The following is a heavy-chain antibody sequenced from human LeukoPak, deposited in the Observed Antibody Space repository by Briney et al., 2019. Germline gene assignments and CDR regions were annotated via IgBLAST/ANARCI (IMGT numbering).Heavy chain of an antibody. CDR3: AGGTAMVSVSSDY. J-gene: IGHJ4*02. V-gene: IGHV2-70*11. CDR1: GFSLSTSGMC. Sequence: SGPTLVNPTQTLTLTCTFSGFSLSTSGMCVSWIRQPPGKALEWLARIDWDDDKYYSTSLKTRLTISKDTSKNQVVLTMTDMDPEDTATNQCAGGTAMVSVSSDYRGQGTLLSVSS. CDR2: IDWDDDK. D-gene: IGHD5-18*01.